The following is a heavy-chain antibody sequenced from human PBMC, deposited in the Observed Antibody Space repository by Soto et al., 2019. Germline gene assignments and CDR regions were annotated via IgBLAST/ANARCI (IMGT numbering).Heavy chain of an antibody. CDR2: IIPIFGTA. Sequence: SVKVSCKASGGTFSSYAISWVRQAPGQGLEWMGGIIPIFGTANYAQKFQGRVTITADESASTAYMELSSLRSEDTAVYYCARDLGYYDSSGYYRFDPWGQGTLVTVSS. D-gene: IGHD3-22*01. J-gene: IGHJ5*02. V-gene: IGHV1-69*13. CDR1: GGTFSSYA. CDR3: ARDLGYYDSSGYYRFDP.